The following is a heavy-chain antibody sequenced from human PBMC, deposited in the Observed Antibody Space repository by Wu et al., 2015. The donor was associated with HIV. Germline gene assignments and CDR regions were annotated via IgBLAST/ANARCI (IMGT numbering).Heavy chain of an antibody. J-gene: IGHJ4*02. CDR3: TKRWPKVELANFDF. CDR1: GGTFTSYA. CDR2: IIPLLNTT. Sequence: QVQLVQSGAEVKKPGSSVRVSCTASGGTFTSYAVSWVRQAPGQGLEWMGGIIPLLNTTIYAQKFQGRVTITTDESTNTAYMELSSLRSEDTAVYYCTKRWPKVELANFDFWGQGTLVTVXS. D-gene: IGHD1-7*01. V-gene: IGHV1-69*05.